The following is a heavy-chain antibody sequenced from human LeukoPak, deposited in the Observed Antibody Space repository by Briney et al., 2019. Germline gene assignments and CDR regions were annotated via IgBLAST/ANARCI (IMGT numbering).Heavy chain of an antibody. CDR3: ARESYSGYEGFDY. Sequence: GGSLRLSCAASGFTVSSNHMSWVRQAPGKGLEWVSVIYSGGSTYYADSVKGRFTISRDNSKNTLYLQMNSLRAEDTAVYYCARESYSGYEGFDYWGQGTLVTVSS. D-gene: IGHD5-12*01. J-gene: IGHJ4*02. CDR2: IYSGGST. V-gene: IGHV3-53*01. CDR1: GFTVSSNH.